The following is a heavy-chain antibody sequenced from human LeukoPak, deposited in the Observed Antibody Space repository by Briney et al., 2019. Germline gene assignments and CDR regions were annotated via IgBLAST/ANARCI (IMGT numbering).Heavy chain of an antibody. CDR2: INAGNGNT. CDR3: ARVFTAYCGGDCYSDYFDY. V-gene: IGHV1-3*01. J-gene: IGHJ4*02. Sequence: ASVKVSCKASGYTFTSYAMHWVRQAPGQRLEWMGWINAGNGNTKYSQKFQGRVTITRDTSASTAYMELSSLRSEDTAVYYCARVFTAYCGGDCYSDYFDYWGQGTLVTVSS. D-gene: IGHD2-21*02. CDR1: GYTFTSYA.